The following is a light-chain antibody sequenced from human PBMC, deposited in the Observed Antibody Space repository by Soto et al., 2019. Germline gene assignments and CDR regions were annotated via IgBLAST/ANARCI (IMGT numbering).Light chain of an antibody. CDR1: SSNIGNNY. Sequence: QSVLTQPPSASGTPGQRVTISCSGTSSNIGNNYVCWYQQLPGTAPKLLIYRNNQRPSGVPDRFSGSKSGTSASLAISGLRSDDEADYYCAAWYDSLRGVVFGGGTKLTVL. J-gene: IGLJ2*01. CDR3: AAWYDSLRGVV. CDR2: RNN. V-gene: IGLV1-47*01.